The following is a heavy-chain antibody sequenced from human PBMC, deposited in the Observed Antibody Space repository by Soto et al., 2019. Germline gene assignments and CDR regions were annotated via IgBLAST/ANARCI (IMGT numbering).Heavy chain of an antibody. CDR1: GFTFSSYS. Sequence: GGSLRLSCAASGFTFSSYSMNWVRQAPGKGLEWVSSISSSSSYIYYADSVKGRFTISRDNAKNSLYLQMNSLRAEDTAVYYCARDFPFTMVRIDYYYMDVWGKGTTVTVSS. V-gene: IGHV3-21*01. CDR2: ISSSSSYI. D-gene: IGHD3-10*01. J-gene: IGHJ6*03. CDR3: ARDFPFTMVRIDYYYMDV.